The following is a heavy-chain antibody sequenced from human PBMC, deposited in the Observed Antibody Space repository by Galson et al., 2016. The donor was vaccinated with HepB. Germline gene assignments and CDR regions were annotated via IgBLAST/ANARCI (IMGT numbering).Heavy chain of an antibody. CDR3: ARLHWGPTKYGMDV. J-gene: IGHJ6*02. D-gene: IGHD3-16*01. CDR2: IFYSGTA. V-gene: IGHV4-39*01. Sequence: SETLSLTCTVSGGSISSSSYYWGWIRQPPGKGLEWIGSIFYSGTAYYNSSLKSRVTISVDTSKNQFSLKLSSVTAADTAVYFCARLHWGPTKYGMDVWGQGTTVAVSS. CDR1: GGSISSSSYY.